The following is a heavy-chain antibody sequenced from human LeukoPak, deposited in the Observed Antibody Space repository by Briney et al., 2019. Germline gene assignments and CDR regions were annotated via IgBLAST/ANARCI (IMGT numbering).Heavy chain of an antibody. V-gene: IGHV1-46*01. J-gene: IGHJ4*02. CDR2: INPSGGST. CDR1: GYTFTSYY. CDR3: ARRAGGYSHPYDY. D-gene: IGHD4-23*01. Sequence: ASVKVSCKASGYTFTSYYMHWVRQAPGEGLGWMGIINPSGGSTSYAQKFQGRVTMTRDMSTSTVYMELSSLRSEDTAVYYCARRAGGYSHPYDYWGQGILVTVSS.